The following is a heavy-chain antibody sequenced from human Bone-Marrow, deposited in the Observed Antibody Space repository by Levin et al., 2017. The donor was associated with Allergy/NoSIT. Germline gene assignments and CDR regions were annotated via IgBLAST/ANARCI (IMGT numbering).Heavy chain of an antibody. CDR2: IDPGDSNV. D-gene: IGHD3-16*02. J-gene: IGHJ3*01. Sequence: PGGSLRLSCKASGYRFTQYWIAWVRQMPGKGLEWMGRIDPGDSNVKYSQSFQGHVTMSIDKSTATAYLQWSSLEAADTAMYYCTRRWITIGKVINDAFDAWGQGTMVTVSS. V-gene: IGHV5-10-1*01. CDR1: GYRFTQYW. CDR3: TRRWITIGKVINDAFDA.